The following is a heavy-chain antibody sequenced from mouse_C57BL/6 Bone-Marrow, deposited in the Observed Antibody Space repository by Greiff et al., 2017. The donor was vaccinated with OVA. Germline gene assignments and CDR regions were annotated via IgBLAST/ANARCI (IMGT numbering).Heavy chain of an antibody. J-gene: IGHJ3*01. Sequence: EVKLEESGAELVKPGASVKLSCTASGFNIKDYYMHWVKQRTEQGLEWIGRIDPEDGETKYAPKFQGKATITADTSSNTAYLQLSSLTSEDTAVYYCSYYYGSSYGSYWGQGTLVTVSA. D-gene: IGHD1-1*01. CDR3: SYYYGSSYGSY. CDR1: GFNIKDYY. CDR2: IDPEDGET. V-gene: IGHV14-2*01.